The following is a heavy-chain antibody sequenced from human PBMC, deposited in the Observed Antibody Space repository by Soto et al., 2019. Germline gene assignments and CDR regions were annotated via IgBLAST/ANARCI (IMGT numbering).Heavy chain of an antibody. CDR2: IHIDGSST. J-gene: IGHJ3*01. V-gene: IGHV3-74*01. CDR1: GFTFSYYW. CDR3: ARGDRGAFDL. Sequence: EVQPLESGGGLVQPGESLRLSCAASGFTFSYYWMHWVRQAPGMGLVWVSRIHIDGSSTTYEDSVKGRFTISRDNAMNTLYLQMNSLRAEDTAVYYCARGDRGAFDLWGQGTVLTVSS.